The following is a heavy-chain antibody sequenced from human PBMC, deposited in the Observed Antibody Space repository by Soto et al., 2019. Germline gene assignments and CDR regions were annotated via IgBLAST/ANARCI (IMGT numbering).Heavy chain of an antibody. V-gene: IGHV4-38-2*02. CDR2: IYHSGST. J-gene: IGHJ4*02. D-gene: IGHD6-19*01. Sequence: SETLSLTCAVSGYSISSGYYWGWIRQPPGKGLEWIGSIYHSGSTYYNPSLKSRVTISVDTSKNQFSLKLSSVTAEDSASYYCAKEDTSSGSLDYWGQGALVTVSS. CDR3: AKEDTSSGSLDY. CDR1: GYSISSGYY.